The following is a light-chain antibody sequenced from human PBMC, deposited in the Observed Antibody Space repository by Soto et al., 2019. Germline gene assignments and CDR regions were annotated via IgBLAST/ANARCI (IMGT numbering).Light chain of an antibody. CDR1: QSVSSSY. CDR2: GAS. CDR3: QQYGSSPSIP. V-gene: IGKV3-20*01. Sequence: EIVLTQSPGTLSLSPGERATLSCRASQSVSSSYLAWYQQKPGQAPRLLIYGASSRATGIPDRFSGSGSGRDFLLTISRLEPEDFAVYYCQQYGSSPSIPFGQGTRLEIK. J-gene: IGKJ5*01.